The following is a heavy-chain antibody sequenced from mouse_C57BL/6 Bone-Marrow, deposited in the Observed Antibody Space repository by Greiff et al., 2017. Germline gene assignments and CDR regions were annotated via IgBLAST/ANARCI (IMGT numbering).Heavy chain of an antibody. D-gene: IGHD1-1*01. J-gene: IGHJ4*01. Sequence: EVKVVESGGGLVKPGGSLKLSCAASGFTFSDYGMHWVRQAPEKGLEWVAYISSGSSTIYYADTVKGRFTISRDNAKNTLFLQMTSLRSEDTAMYFCARSGTTVVARGDAMGYWGQGTSVTVSS. CDR1: GFTFSDYG. CDR3: ARSGTTVVARGDAMGY. CDR2: ISSGSSTI. V-gene: IGHV5-17*01.